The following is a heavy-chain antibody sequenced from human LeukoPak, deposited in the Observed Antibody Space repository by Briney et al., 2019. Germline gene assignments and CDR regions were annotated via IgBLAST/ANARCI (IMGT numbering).Heavy chain of an antibody. CDR1: GYTFTGYY. CDR2: IIPILGIA. Sequence: ASVKVSCKASGYTFTGYYMHWVRQAPGQGLEWMGRIIPILGIANYAQKFQGRVTITADKSTSTAYMELSSLRSEDTAVYYCASISPSSYYYDSSGYSQYYYGMDVWGQGTTVTDSS. V-gene: IGHV1-69*02. CDR3: ASISPSSYYYDSSGYSQYYYGMDV. D-gene: IGHD3-22*01. J-gene: IGHJ6*02.